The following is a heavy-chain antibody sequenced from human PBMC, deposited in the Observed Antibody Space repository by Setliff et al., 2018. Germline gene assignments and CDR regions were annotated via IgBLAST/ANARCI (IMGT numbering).Heavy chain of an antibody. CDR3: VLPFDI. D-gene: IGHD3-16*01. CDR1: GVAINSHY. CDR2: IDSSGTT. J-gene: IGHJ3*02. V-gene: IGHV4-59*11. Sequence: PSETLSLTCTVSGVAINSHYWNWIRQPPERGLEWIGFIDSSGTTRYNSSLGSRVSISLDTSKTQFSLKMTSVTAASGVTYIKVLPFDIWGQGTMVTVSS.